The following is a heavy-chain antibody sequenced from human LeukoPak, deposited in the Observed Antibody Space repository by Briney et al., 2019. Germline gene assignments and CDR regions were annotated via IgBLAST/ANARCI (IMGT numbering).Heavy chain of an antibody. D-gene: IGHD6-19*01. V-gene: IGHV3-20*04. CDR3: AKRYSGGWYDWFDP. Sequence: SGGSLRLSCAASGFTFDNYGMNWVRQAPGKGLEWVSGITWNGDNTGYADSVKGRFTISRDNTKSSLYLQMTSLRAEDTAVYYCAKRYSGGWYDWFDPWGQGTLVTVSS. CDR1: GFTFDNYG. CDR2: ITWNGDNT. J-gene: IGHJ5*02.